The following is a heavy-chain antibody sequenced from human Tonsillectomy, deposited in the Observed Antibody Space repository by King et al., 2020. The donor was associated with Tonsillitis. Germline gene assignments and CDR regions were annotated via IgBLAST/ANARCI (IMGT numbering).Heavy chain of an antibody. CDR2: IKQDGREE. D-gene: IGHD2-21*01. CDR3: ARVSSVAPPGY. J-gene: IGHJ4*02. CDR1: GFTFSNYW. V-gene: IGHV3-7*01. Sequence: VQLVESGGGLVQPGESLRLSCAASGFTFSNYWLSWVRQAPGKGLEWVANIKQDGREEYYVDSVKGRFTISRDNAKNSLYLQMNSLRAEDTAVYYCARVSSVAPPGYWGQGTLVTVSS.